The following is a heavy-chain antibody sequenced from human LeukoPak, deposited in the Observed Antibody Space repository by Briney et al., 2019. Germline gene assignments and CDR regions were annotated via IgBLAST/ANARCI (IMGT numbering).Heavy chain of an antibody. CDR1: GYTFSNYG. V-gene: IGHV1-18*01. Sequence: GASVKVSCKASGYTFSNYGVSWVRQAPGQGLEWMGWISAYTGDTDYARTLQGRVTMTTDTSTNTAYMELRTLRSDDTAVYYCAREGGTYSDYYYYYIDVWGKGTTVTVS. CDR3: AREGGTYSDYYYYYIDV. J-gene: IGHJ6*03. D-gene: IGHD1-26*01. CDR2: ISAYTGDT.